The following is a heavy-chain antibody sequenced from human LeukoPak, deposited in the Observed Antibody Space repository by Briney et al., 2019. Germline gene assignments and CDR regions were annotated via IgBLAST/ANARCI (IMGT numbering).Heavy chain of an antibody. V-gene: IGHV1-2*02. CDR3: ARGVDSGSYYVTYYPDY. CDR1: GYTFTGYY. Sequence: ASVKVSCKASGYTFTGYYMHWVRQAPGQGLEWMGWINPNSGGTNYAQKFQGRVTMTRDTSISTAYMELSRLRSDDTAVYYCARGVDSGSYYVTYYPDYWGQGTLVTVSS. CDR2: INPNSGGT. D-gene: IGHD1-26*01. J-gene: IGHJ4*02.